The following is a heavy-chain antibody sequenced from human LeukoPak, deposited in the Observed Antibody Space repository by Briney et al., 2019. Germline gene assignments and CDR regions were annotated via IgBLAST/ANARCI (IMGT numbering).Heavy chain of an antibody. CDR1: GFTFRSYW. CDR3: ARVKDTSYGMDV. D-gene: IGHD2-15*01. CDR2: VNTDGSST. J-gene: IGHJ6*02. Sequence: PGGSLGLSCAASGFTFRSYWMHWVRQAPGKGLVWVSRVNTDGSSTSYADSVKGRFTISRDNAKNTLYLQMNSLRAEDTAVYYCARVKDTSYGMDVWGQGTTLTVSS. V-gene: IGHV3-74*01.